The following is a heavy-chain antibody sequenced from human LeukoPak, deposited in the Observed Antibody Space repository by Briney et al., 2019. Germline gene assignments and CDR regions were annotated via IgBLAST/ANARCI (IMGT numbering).Heavy chain of an antibody. CDR1: GFTFSSYW. J-gene: IGHJ4*02. V-gene: IGHV3-7*01. D-gene: IGHD3-3*01. CDR3: ARISYDFWSGYYMTFDY. CDR2: IKQDGSEK. Sequence: GGSLRLSCAASGFTFSSYWMSWVRQAPGKGLEWVANIKQDGSEKYYVESVKGRFTISRDNAKNSLYLQMNSLRAEDTAVYYCARISYDFWSGYYMTFDYWGQGTLVTVSS.